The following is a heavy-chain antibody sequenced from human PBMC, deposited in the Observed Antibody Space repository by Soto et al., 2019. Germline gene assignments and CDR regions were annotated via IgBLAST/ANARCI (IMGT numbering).Heavy chain of an antibody. Sequence: SVKVSCKASGRTFSSYAISWVRQPPGQGLEWMGGIIPIFGTANYAQKFQGRATITADESTSAAYMKLSSMRSEDTAVYYCARVCTSCYTGFGYYYYGMDVWGQGTTVTVSS. D-gene: IGHD2-2*02. CDR1: GRTFSSYA. CDR3: ARVCTSCYTGFGYYYYGMDV. CDR2: IIPIFGTA. J-gene: IGHJ6*02. V-gene: IGHV1-69*13.